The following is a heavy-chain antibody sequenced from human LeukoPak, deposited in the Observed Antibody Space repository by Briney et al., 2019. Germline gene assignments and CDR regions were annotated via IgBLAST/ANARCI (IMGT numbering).Heavy chain of an antibody. Sequence: PSETLSLTCTVSGGSISSYYRSWIRQPPGKGLEWIGYIYYSGSANYNPSLKSRVTISVDTSKNQFSLKLSSVTAADTAVYYCARTPLGQPQSLFDYWGQGTLVTVSS. CDR1: GGSISSYY. J-gene: IGHJ4*02. CDR3: ARTPLGQPQSLFDY. CDR2: IYYSGSA. V-gene: IGHV4-59*01. D-gene: IGHD3-16*01.